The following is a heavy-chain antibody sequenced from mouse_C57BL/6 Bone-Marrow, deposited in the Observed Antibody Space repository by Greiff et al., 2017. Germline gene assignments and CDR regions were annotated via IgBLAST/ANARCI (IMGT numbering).Heavy chain of an antibody. CDR1: GYTFTSYW. J-gene: IGHJ2*01. CDR2: IYPTSGRT. CDR3: ARSGPLGHDLYY. D-gene: IGHD4-1*01. V-gene: IGHV1-55*01. Sequence: QVQLQQPGAELVKPGASVTMSCKASGYTFTSYWITWVKQRPGHGLEWIGDIYPTSGRTNYNEKFKGKAILTVDNSSSTAYMQLRSLTSEDSAVFYCARSGPLGHDLYYGVQGTTPTVSS.